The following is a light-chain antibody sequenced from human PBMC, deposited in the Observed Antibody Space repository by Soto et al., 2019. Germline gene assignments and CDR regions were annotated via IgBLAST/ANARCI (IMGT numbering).Light chain of an antibody. CDR1: QDISNY. CDR3: QQYDNLPLT. J-gene: IGKJ4*01. Sequence: DIQMTQSPSSLSASVGDRVTITCQASQDISNYLNWYQQKPGKAPKLLIYAASSLQSGVPSRFSGSGSGTDFTLTISSLQPEDFATYYCQQYDNLPLTFGGGTKVDIK. V-gene: IGKV1-39*01. CDR2: AAS.